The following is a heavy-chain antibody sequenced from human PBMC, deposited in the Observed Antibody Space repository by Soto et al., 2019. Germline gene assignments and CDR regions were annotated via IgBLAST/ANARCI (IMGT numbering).Heavy chain of an antibody. Sequence: ASVKVSCKASGYTFTGYYMHWVRQAPGQGLEWMGWINPNSGGTNYAQKFQGRVTMTRDTSISTAYMELSRLRSDDTAVYYCAARQPYSGYGLVWFDPWGQGTLVTVTS. D-gene: IGHD5-12*01. J-gene: IGHJ5*02. CDR1: GYTFTGYY. CDR2: INPNSGGT. V-gene: IGHV1-2*02. CDR3: AARQPYSGYGLVWFDP.